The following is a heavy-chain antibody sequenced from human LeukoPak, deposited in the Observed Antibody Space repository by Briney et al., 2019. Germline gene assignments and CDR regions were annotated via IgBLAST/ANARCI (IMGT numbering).Heavy chain of an antibody. CDR1: GGSMNSYY. D-gene: IGHD5/OR15-5a*01. CDR2: IYYSGST. Sequence: PSETLSLTCTVSGGSMNSYYWSWIRQPPGKGLELIGYIYYSGSTNYVYNPSLKSRITISVDTSKNQFSLKLSSVTAADTAVYYCARSTGDYMDVWGNGTTVTVSS. J-gene: IGHJ6*03. V-gene: IGHV4-59*01. CDR3: ARSTGDYMDV.